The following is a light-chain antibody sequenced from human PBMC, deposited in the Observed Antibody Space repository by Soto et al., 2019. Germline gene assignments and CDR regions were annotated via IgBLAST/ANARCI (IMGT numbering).Light chain of an antibody. CDR2: QAS. CDR3: QQYDTYPWT. J-gene: IGKJ1*01. V-gene: IGKV1-5*03. CDR1: QSINGW. Sequence: DIQMTQSPSTLSASVGDRVTITCWASQSINGWVAWFQQRPGKAPELLIYQASNVETGVPLRFSGSRSGTEFTLTISGLQPDDYATYYCQQYDTYPWTFGQGTKVEIK.